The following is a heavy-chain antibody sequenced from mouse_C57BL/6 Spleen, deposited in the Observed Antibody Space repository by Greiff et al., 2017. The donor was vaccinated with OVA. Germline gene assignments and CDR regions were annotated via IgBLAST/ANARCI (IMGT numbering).Heavy chain of an antibody. V-gene: IGHV1-4*01. CDR3: ARREDYYGSSYYFDY. CDR1: GYTFTSYT. CDR2: INPSSGYT. D-gene: IGHD1-1*01. J-gene: IGHJ2*01. Sequence: VQLQQSGAELARPGASVKMSCKASGYTFTSYTMHWVKQRPGQGLEWIGYINPSSGYTKYNQKFKDKATLTADKSSSTAYMQLSSLTSEDSAVYYCARREDYYGSSYYFDYWGQGTTLTVSS.